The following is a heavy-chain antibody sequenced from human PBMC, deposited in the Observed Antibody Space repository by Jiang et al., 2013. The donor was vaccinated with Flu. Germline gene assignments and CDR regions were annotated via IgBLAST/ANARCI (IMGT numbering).Heavy chain of an antibody. CDR1: VLTQHLWEWV. Sequence: KPTQTLTLTCTFSWVLTQHLWEWVWGWIRQPPGKALEWLALIYWDDDERYSPSLKSRLTITKDTSKNQVVLTMTNMDPVDTATYYCAHRRREAARGDWFDPWGQGTLVTVSS. D-gene: IGHD6-6*01. CDR3: AHRRREAARGDWFDP. V-gene: IGHV2-5*02. J-gene: IGHJ5*02. CDR2: IYWDDDE.